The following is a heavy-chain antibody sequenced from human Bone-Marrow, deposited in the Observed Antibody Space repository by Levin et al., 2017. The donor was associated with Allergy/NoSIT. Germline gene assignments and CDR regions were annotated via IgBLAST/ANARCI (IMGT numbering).Heavy chain of an antibody. Sequence: SGGSLRLSCAASGFTFSTYSMNWVRQAPGKGLDWVSSITSSSSYIYYADSVKGRFTISRDNAKNSLYLQMNSLRVEDTAVYYCARGLDYSGLPWGQGTLVTVSS. CDR1: GFTFSTYS. V-gene: IGHV3-21*01. J-gene: IGHJ5*02. CDR3: ARGLDYSGLP. D-gene: IGHD5-12*01. CDR2: ITSSSSYI.